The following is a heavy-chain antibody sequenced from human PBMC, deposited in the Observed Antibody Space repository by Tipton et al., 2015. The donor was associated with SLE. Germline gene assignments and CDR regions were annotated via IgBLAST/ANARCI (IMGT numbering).Heavy chain of an antibody. CDR2: IYYSGST. D-gene: IGHD3-9*01. Sequence: TLSLTCTVSGDSISSSSNYWGWIRQPPGKGLVGFGRIYYSGSTYYNPSLKSRVTISVDTSKNQFSLKVSSVTAADTAVYYCARLVGAYDILTGYYQRYFDYWGQGTLVTVSS. V-gene: IGHV4-39*01. CDR1: GDSISSSSNY. CDR3: ARLVGAYDILTGYYQRYFDY. J-gene: IGHJ4*02.